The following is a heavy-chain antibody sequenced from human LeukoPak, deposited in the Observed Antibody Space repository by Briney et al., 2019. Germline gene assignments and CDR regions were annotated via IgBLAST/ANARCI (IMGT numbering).Heavy chain of an antibody. V-gene: IGHV4-59*01. D-gene: IGHD3-3*01. CDR1: GGSISNYY. CDR2: IYYSGST. J-gene: IGHJ6*04. Sequence: SETLSLTFTVSGGSISNYYWNWIRQPPGKGLEWIGYIYYSGSTNYNPSLKSRVTMSVDTPKNQFSLKLSSVTAADTAVYYCARSYYDFPLDVWGKGTTVTVSS. CDR3: ARSYYDFPLDV.